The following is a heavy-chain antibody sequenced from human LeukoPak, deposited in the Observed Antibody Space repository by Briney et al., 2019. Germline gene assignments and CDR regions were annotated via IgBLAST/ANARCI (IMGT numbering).Heavy chain of an antibody. CDR1: GESFSCYY. J-gene: IGHJ6*04. V-gene: IGHV4-34*01. Sequence: SETLSLTCAVYGESFSCYYWSWIRQPPGKGLEWIGEIYHSGSTNYNPSLKSRVTISVDTSKNQFSLKLSSVTAADTAVYYCARGRYYGSGSYYKDPGGYYYGMDVWGKGTKVTVSS. CDR3: ARGRYYGSGSYYKDPGGYYYGMDV. CDR2: IYHSGST. D-gene: IGHD3-10*01.